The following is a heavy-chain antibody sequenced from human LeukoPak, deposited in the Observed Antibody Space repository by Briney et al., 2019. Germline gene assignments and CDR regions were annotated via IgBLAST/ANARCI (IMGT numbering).Heavy chain of an antibody. J-gene: IGHJ3*02. CDR2: ISGRGG. CDR1: GFTFSSYA. V-gene: IGHV3-23*01. D-gene: IGHD4-17*01. Sequence: GGSLRLSCAAAGFTFSSYAMTWVRQSPGKGLEWVSSISGRGGYYADSVKGRFSTSRDNSKNTLYLQMNTLRAEDTAIYYCGRDPNGDYVGAFDMWGQGTMVTVSS. CDR3: GRDPNGDYVGAFDM.